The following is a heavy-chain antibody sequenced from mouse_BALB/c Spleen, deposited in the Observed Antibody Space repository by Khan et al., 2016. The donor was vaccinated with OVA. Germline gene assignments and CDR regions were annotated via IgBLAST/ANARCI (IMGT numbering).Heavy chain of an antibody. CDR3: ARHQFPLSMDS. V-gene: IGHV2-6-2*01. Sequence: QVQLKESGPDLVAPSQTLSITCSVSGFSLTSFAIHWVRQPPGKGLEWLVVIWSDGRTTYNSSLKSRRIISTDNSKNKVFLKINSLQTADTTMYYCARHQFPLSMDSWGQGTSVTVSA. J-gene: IGHJ4*01. CDR1: GFSLTSFA. CDR2: IWSDGRT.